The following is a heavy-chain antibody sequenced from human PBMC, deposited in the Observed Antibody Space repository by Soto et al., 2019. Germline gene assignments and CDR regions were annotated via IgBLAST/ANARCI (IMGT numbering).Heavy chain of an antibody. D-gene: IGHD3-16*02. CDR1: GGSISSGDYY. CDR2: IYYSGST. CDR3: ARIVEIGYTIDFNL. J-gene: IGHJ2*01. V-gene: IGHV4-30-4*01. Sequence: QVQLQESGPGLVKPSQTLSLTCTVPGGSISSGDYYWSWIRQPPGKGLEWIGYIYYSGSTNYNPSLSSRVTISVETSKNQFSLNLSSVTAADTPVYYCARIVEIGYTIDFNLWGRGTLVTVSS.